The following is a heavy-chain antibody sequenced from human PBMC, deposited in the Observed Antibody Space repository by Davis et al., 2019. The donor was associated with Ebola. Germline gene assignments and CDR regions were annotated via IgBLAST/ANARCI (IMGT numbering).Heavy chain of an antibody. V-gene: IGHV3-43*01. CDR1: GFTFDDYT. Sequence: GGSLRLSCAASGFTFDDYTMHWVRQAPGKGLEWVSLISWDGGSTYYAASVRGRFTVSRDNAKNTLFLEMTSLKVEDSAVYFCARKDFGDYAYSDYWGQGTLVTVSS. CDR3: ARKDFGDYAYSDY. D-gene: IGHD4-17*01. CDR2: ISWDGGST. J-gene: IGHJ4*02.